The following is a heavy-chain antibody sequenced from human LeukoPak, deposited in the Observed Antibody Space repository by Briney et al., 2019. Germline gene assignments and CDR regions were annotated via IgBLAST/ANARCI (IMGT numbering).Heavy chain of an antibody. CDR1: GFIFSSYW. CDR3: AKDVGYSSGWWDDAFDI. V-gene: IGHV3-7*03. J-gene: IGHJ3*02. Sequence: GGSLRLSCAASGFIFSSYWMNWVRQAPGKGLEWVANIKQDGSEKYYADSVKGRFTISRDNAKNSLYLQMNSLRAEDTAVYYCAKDVGYSSGWWDDAFDIWGQGTMVTVSS. D-gene: IGHD6-19*01. CDR2: IKQDGSEK.